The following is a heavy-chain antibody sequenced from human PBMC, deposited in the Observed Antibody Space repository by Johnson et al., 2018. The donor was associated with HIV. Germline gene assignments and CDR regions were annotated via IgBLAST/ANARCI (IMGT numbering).Heavy chain of an antibody. CDR1: GFTFDDYA. CDR3: ARAFTTDAFDI. Sequence: VQLVESGGGLVQPGRSLRLSCAASGFTFDDYAMHWVRQAPGKGLEWVSGISWNSGSIGYADSVKGRFTISRDNSKNTVYLQTNSLRAEDTAVYYCARAFTTDAFDIWGQGTMVTVSS. V-gene: IGHV3-9*01. D-gene: IGHD3-22*01. CDR2: ISWNSGSI. J-gene: IGHJ3*02.